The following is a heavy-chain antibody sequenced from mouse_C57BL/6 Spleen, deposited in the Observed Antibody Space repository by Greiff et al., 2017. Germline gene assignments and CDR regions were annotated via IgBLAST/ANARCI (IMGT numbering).Heavy chain of an antibody. D-gene: IGHD1-1*01. J-gene: IGHJ3*01. CDR3: ARAHYYGSSLIHFAY. CDR1: GYSFTDYN. CDR2: INPNYGTT. Sequence: EVQLQQSGPELVKPGASVKISCKASGYSFTDYNMNWVKQSNGKSLEWIGVINPNYGTTSYNQKFKAKATLTVDQSSSTAYMQLNSLTSEDSAVSYCARAHYYGSSLIHFAYWGQGTLVTVSA. V-gene: IGHV1-39*01.